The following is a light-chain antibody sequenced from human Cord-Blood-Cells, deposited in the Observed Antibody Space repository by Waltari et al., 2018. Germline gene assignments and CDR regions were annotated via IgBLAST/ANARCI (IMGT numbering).Light chain of an antibody. V-gene: IGKV3-20*01. J-gene: IGKJ4*01. CDR1: QSVSSSY. CDR2: GAS. Sequence: EIVFTQSPRTLSLSPGERATLSCRASQSVSSSYLAWYQQKPGQAPRLLIYGASSRATGIPDRFSGSRSGTDFTLTISRLEPEDFAVYYCQQYGSSPLTFGGGTKVEIK. CDR3: QQYGSSPLT.